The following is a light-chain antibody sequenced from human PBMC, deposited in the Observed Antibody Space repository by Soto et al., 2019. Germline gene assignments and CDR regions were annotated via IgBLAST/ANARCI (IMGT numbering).Light chain of an antibody. V-gene: IGKV3-20*01. Sequence: EIVLTQSPGTLSLSPGERATLSCRASQSVSNNYLAWYQQKPGPAPRLLIYGACNRATGIPDRFSGSGSGTDFTLTISRLEPEDFAVYYCQQYGSSGTFGQGTKVDIK. J-gene: IGKJ1*01. CDR2: GAC. CDR3: QQYGSSGT. CDR1: QSVSNNY.